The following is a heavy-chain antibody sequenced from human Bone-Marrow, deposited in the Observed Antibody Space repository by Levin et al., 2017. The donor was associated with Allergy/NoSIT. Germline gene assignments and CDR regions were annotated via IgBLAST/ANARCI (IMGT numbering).Heavy chain of an antibody. CDR3: ARVDYDFWSGYPRIFDY. Sequence: PSETLSLTCTVSGGSISSGDYYWSWIRQPPGTGLEWIGYIYYSGSTYYNPSLKSRVTISVDTSKNQFSLKLSSVTAADTAVYYCARVDYDFWSGYPRIFDYWGQGTLVTVSS. D-gene: IGHD3-3*01. CDR1: GGSISSGDYY. CDR2: IYYSGST. V-gene: IGHV4-30-4*01. J-gene: IGHJ4*02.